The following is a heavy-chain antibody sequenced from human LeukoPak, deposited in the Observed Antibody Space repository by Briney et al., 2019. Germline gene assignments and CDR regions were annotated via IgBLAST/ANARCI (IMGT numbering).Heavy chain of an antibody. Sequence: GGSRRLSCAASGFAFSHYGMTWVRQAPGKGLEWVSAISGSGGSTYYAGSVKGRFTISRDNSKNTLYLQMNSLRADDTAVYYCAKSHHVTAIDYWGQGTLVTVSS. J-gene: IGHJ4*02. V-gene: IGHV3-23*01. CDR2: ISGSGGST. D-gene: IGHD2-21*02. CDR3: AKSHHVTAIDY. CDR1: GFAFSHYG.